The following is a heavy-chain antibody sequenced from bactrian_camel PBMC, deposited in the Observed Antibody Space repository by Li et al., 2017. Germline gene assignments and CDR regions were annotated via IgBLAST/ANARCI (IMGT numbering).Heavy chain of an antibody. Sequence: VQLVESGGGSVQVGGSLKLSCTASGFSIDDSIVAWYRLAPGSRCEMVASFDNSGSPYYSDSVKGRFTISQDHAENTVYLQMNSLKPEDTAVYYCVRDRAYYSEMRADFGYWGQGTQVTVS. CDR1: GFSIDDSI. D-gene: IGHD4*01. V-gene: IGHV3S55*01. J-gene: IGHJ6*01. CDR3: VRDRAYYSEMRADFGY. CDR2: FDNSGSP.